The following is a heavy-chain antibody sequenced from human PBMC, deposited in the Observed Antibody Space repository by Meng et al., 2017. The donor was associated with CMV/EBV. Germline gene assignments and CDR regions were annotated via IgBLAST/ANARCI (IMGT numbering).Heavy chain of an antibody. Sequence: EVQLVESGGGLVNPGGALILSLAGCGFTFSSYSMNWVRQAPGKGLEWVSSISSSSSYIYYADSVKGRFTISRDNAKNSLYLQMNSLRAEDTAVYYCARDLERTYYYDSSGYSFFDYWGQGTLVTVAS. V-gene: IGHV3-21*01. J-gene: IGHJ4*02. D-gene: IGHD3-22*01. CDR1: GFTFSSYS. CDR3: ARDLERTYYYDSSGYSFFDY. CDR2: ISSSSSYI.